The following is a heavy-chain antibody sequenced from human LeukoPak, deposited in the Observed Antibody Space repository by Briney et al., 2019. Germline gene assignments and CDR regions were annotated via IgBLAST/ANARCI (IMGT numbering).Heavy chain of an antibody. Sequence: GGSLRLSCAASGFTFSSYWMSWVRQAPGKGLEWVANIKQDGSEKYYADSVKGRFTISRDNSKNTLYLQMNSLRAEDTAVYYCAKDRVYYGSGPTGDWGQGTLVTVSS. CDR2: IKQDGSEK. D-gene: IGHD3-10*01. CDR3: AKDRVYYGSGPTGD. V-gene: IGHV3-7*01. J-gene: IGHJ4*02. CDR1: GFTFSSYW.